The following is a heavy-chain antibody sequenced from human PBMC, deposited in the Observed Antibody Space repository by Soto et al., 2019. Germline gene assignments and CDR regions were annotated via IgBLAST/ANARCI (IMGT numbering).Heavy chain of an antibody. V-gene: IGHV3-66*01. D-gene: IGHD6-13*01. CDR1: GFTVSSYR. J-gene: IGHJ4*02. CDR3: ARVHSSSSHYFDY. CDR2: IYSAGSA. Sequence: EVHLVESGGGLVQPGGSLRLSCAASGFTVSSYRMSWVRQAPGKGLEWVSVIYSAGSADFADSVKGRFTISRDNSKNTRYLQMSSLRGEDTAVYYCARVHSSSSHYFDYWGQGTLVTVSS.